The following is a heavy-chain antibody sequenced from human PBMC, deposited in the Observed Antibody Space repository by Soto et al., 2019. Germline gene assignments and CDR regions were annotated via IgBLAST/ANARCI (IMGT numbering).Heavy chain of an antibody. CDR1: GFTFSSYG. CDR3: AKDQLTVYYDFWSGPGGGMDV. D-gene: IGHD3-3*01. V-gene: IGHV3-30*18. CDR2: ISYDGSNK. J-gene: IGHJ6*02. Sequence: XGSLRLSCAASGFTFSSYGMHWVRQAPGKGLEWVAVISYDGSNKYYADSVKGRFTISRDNSKNTLYLQMNSLRAEDTAVYYCAKDQLTVYYDFWSGPGGGMDVWGQGTTVTVSS.